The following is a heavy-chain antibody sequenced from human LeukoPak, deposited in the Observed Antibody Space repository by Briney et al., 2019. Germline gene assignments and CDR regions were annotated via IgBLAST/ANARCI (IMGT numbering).Heavy chain of an antibody. Sequence: SVKVSCKASGGTFSSYAISWVRQAPGQGLEWRGVIIPIFGTANYAQKFQGRVTITADESTSTAYMELSSLRSEDTAVYYCARDPEYYDFWSGPDAFDIWGQGTMVTVSS. CDR2: IIPIFGTA. V-gene: IGHV1-69*13. CDR3: ARDPEYYDFWSGPDAFDI. D-gene: IGHD3-3*01. CDR1: GGTFSSYA. J-gene: IGHJ3*02.